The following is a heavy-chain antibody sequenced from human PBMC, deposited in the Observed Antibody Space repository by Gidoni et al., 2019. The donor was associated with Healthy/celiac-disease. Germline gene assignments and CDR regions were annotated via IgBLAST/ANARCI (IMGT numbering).Heavy chain of an antibody. V-gene: IGHV1-3*01. CDR2: INAGNGNT. CDR3: ARETRREGLGTGFDY. D-gene: IGHD7-27*01. Sequence: QVQLVQSGAEVKKPGASVKVSCQASGYTFTSYAMHWVRQAPGQRLEWMGWINAGNGNTKYSQKFQGSVTITRDTSASTAYKELSSLRSEDTAVYYCARETRREGLGTGFDYWGQGTLVTVSS. CDR1: GYTFTSYA. J-gene: IGHJ4*02.